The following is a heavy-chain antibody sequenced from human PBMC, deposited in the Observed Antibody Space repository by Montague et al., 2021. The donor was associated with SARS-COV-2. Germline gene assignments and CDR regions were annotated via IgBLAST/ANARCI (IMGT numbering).Heavy chain of an antibody. V-gene: IGHV2-5*02. J-gene: IGHJ4*02. CDR2: IYWDDDK. CDR3: AHSRDPSGWYGDY. D-gene: IGHD6-19*01. CDR1: GFSLSTIGVG. Sequence: PALVKPTQTLTLTCTVSGFSLSTIGVGVGWIRQPPGKALEWLAVIYWDDDKRYSPSLRSSLTITKDTAKNQVVLTMTNMDPVDTATYYCAHSRDPSGWYGDYWGPGTLVTVSS.